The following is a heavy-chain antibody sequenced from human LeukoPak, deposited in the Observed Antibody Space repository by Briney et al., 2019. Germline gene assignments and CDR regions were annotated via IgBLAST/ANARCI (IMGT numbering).Heavy chain of an antibody. Sequence: GGYLRLSWAASGFTFSSYGMHWVRQAPGKGLEWVAVISYDGSNKYYADSVKGRFTISRDNSKNTLYLQMNSLRAEDTAVYYCARVGGGYNFWNWYFDLWGRGTLVTVSS. D-gene: IGHD5-24*01. CDR3: ARVGGGYNFWNWYFDL. CDR2: ISYDGSNK. CDR1: GFTFSSYG. J-gene: IGHJ2*01. V-gene: IGHV3-30*03.